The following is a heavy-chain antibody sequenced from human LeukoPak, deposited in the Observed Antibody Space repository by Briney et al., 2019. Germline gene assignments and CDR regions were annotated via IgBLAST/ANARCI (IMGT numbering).Heavy chain of an antibody. V-gene: IGHV3-23*01. Sequence: GGSLRLSCVGSGFTFINYAMTWVRQSPGRGLEYVSSSSGSGASTHYADSVKGRFTISRDNSRNTLYLEMSSLRAEDSALYYCAKDRAPYGSGGGEDYFDVWGRGTLVTVSS. D-gene: IGHD3-10*01. CDR2: SSGSGAST. J-gene: IGHJ2*01. CDR3: AKDRAPYGSGGGEDYFDV. CDR1: GFTFINYA.